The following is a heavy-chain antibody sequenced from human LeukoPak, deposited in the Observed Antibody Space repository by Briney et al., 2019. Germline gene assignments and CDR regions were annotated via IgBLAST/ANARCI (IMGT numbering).Heavy chain of an antibody. D-gene: IGHD6-13*01. CDR2: IYASGRT. Sequence: PSETLSLTCTISGDSISSYYWSWIRQPAGKGLEWIGRIYASGRTNYNPSLKSRVTMSIDTSKNQFSLKLTSLTATDTARYYCAGGTAAAGWFFFDYWGQGNLVTVSS. CDR1: GDSISSYY. V-gene: IGHV4-4*07. CDR3: AGGTAAAGWFFFDY. J-gene: IGHJ4*02.